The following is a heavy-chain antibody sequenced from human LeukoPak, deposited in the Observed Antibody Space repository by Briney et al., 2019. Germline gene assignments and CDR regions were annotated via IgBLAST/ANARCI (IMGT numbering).Heavy chain of an antibody. V-gene: IGHV1-18*01. CDR3: ARVSSSSWYAAIDY. CDR1: GYTFTTYG. J-gene: IGHJ4*02. CDR2: ISTYSGAT. Sequence: ASVKVSCKASGYTFTTYGISWVRQAPGQGLEWVGWISTYSGATNYVQNLQGRVTMTTDTSTTTAYMELRSLRADDTAVYYCARVSSSSWYAAIDYWGQGTLVTVSS. D-gene: IGHD6-13*01.